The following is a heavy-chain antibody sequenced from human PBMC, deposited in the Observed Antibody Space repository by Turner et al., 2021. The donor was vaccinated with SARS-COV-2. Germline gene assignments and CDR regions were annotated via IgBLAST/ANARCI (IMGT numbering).Heavy chain of an antibody. CDR1: GFTFSSNY. Sequence: EVQLVESGGGVVQPGGSLRLSCAASGFTFSSNYMSWVRQAPGKGLEWVSVISSGGNTYYADSVKGRFTISRDNSKNTLYLQMNSLRAEDTAVYYCARGGEFQLLHYYGMDVWGQGTTVTVSS. D-gene: IGHD2-2*01. CDR2: ISSGGNT. V-gene: IGHV3-66*01. J-gene: IGHJ6*02. CDR3: ARGGEFQLLHYYGMDV.